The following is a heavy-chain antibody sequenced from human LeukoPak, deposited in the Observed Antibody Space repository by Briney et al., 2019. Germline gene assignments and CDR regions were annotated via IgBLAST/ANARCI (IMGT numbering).Heavy chain of an antibody. CDR3: ARDRDWNSGFDY. D-gene: IGHD1-7*01. Sequence: GGSLRLSCAAPGFTLSTYNMKWVRQAPRKGLEWVSSISTSSSYIYYADSVKGRFTISRDNARNSLYLQMNSLRAEDTAVYYCARDRDWNSGFDYWGQGTLVTVSS. CDR1: GFTLSTYN. J-gene: IGHJ4*02. V-gene: IGHV3-21*01. CDR2: ISTSSSYI.